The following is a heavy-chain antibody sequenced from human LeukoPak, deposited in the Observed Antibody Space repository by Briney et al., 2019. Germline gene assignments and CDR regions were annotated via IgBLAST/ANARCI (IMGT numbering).Heavy chain of an antibody. V-gene: IGHV3-66*01. CDR3: ARSRFGLWARSDAFDI. D-gene: IGHD5-18*01. CDR2: IYSGGST. CDR1: GFIVSSNY. J-gene: IGHJ3*02. Sequence: GGSLRLSCAASGFIVSSNYMSSVRQAPGKGLEWVSVIYSGGSTNYADSVKGRFTISRDNAKNSLYLQMNSLRAEDTAVYYCARSRFGLWARSDAFDIWGQGTMVTVSS.